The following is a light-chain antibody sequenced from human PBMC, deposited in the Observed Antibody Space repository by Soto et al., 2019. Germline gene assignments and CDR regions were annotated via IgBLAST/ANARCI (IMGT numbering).Light chain of an antibody. CDR1: SSDVGSYNL. V-gene: IGLV2-23*02. Sequence: QSALTQPASVSGSPGQSITISCTGTSSDVGSYNLVSWYQQHPGKAPKLMIYEVSKRPSGVSNRFSGSKSGNTASLTISGRQAEDEADYYCCSYAGSSTSVFGGGTKITVL. J-gene: IGLJ2*01. CDR3: CSYAGSSTSV. CDR2: EVS.